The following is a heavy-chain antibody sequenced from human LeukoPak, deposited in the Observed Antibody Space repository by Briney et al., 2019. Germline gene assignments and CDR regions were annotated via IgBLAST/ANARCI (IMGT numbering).Heavy chain of an antibody. V-gene: IGHV3-66*01. CDR3: AKASASGWYGYFDY. CDR2: IYSGGST. J-gene: IGHJ4*02. CDR1: EFSVGSNY. D-gene: IGHD6-19*01. Sequence: GGSLRLSCAASEFSVGSNYMTWVRQAPGKGLEGVSLIYSGGSTYYADSVKGRFTISGDNSKNTLYLQMNSLRAEDTAVYYCAKASASGWYGYFDYWGQGTLVTVSS.